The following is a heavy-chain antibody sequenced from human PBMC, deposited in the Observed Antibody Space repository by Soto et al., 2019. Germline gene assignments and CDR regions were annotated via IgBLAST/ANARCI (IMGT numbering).Heavy chain of an antibody. V-gene: IGHV5-10-1*01. CDR2: IDPSDSYT. J-gene: IGHJ4*02. CDR1: GCSFTSYW. D-gene: IGHD3-3*01. Sequence: GESLKISCKGSGCSFTSYWISWVRQMPGKGLEWMGRIDPSDSYTNYSPSFQGHVTISADKSISTAYLQWSSLKASDTAMYYCATHYDFWNGLSGPPLDYWGQGALVTVSS. CDR3: ATHYDFWNGLSGPPLDY.